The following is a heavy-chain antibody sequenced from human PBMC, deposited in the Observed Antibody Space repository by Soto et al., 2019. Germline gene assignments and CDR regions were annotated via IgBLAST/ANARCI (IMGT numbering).Heavy chain of an antibody. Sequence: EVQLVESGGGLVKPGGSLRLSCAASGFTFSSYSMNWVRQAPGKGLEWVSSISSSSSYKYYADSVKGRFTISRDNAKNSLYLQMNSLRAEDTAVYYCAAGPLLWFGELNYWGQGTLVTVSS. D-gene: IGHD3-10*01. CDR2: ISSSSSYK. V-gene: IGHV3-21*01. CDR1: GFTFSSYS. J-gene: IGHJ4*02. CDR3: AAGPLLWFGELNY.